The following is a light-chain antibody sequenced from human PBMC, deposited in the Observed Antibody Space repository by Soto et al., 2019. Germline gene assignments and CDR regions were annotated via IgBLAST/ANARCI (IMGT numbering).Light chain of an antibody. Sequence: QAVVTQPPAASGTPGQRFTISCSGSSSNIAANPVNWYQQLPGTAPKLLIYTNNQRPSGVPDRFSGSKSGTSASLAIIGLQSEDEADYYCATWDDSLDGLIFGGGTKLTVL. CDR3: ATWDDSLDGLI. CDR2: TNN. J-gene: IGLJ2*01. V-gene: IGLV1-44*01. CDR1: SSNIAANP.